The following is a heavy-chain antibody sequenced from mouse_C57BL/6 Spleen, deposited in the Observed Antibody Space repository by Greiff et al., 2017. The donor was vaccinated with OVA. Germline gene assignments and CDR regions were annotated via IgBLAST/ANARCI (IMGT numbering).Heavy chain of an antibody. CDR1: GYAFSSSW. CDR3: ARDYYGSSYAMDY. CDR2: IYPGDGDT. D-gene: IGHD1-1*01. J-gene: IGHJ4*01. Sequence: QVQLQQSGPELVKPGASVKISCKASGYAFSSSWMNWVKQRPGKGLEWIGRIYPGDGDTNYNGKFKGKATLTADKSSGTAYMQLSSLTSEDSAVYFCARDYYGSSYAMDYWGQGTSVTVSS. V-gene: IGHV1-82*01.